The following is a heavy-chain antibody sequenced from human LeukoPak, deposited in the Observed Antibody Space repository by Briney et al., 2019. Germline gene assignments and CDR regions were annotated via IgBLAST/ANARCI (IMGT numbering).Heavy chain of an antibody. CDR2: ISYDGSNK. J-gene: IGHJ4*02. CDR1: GFTFSSYG. Sequence: PGRSLRLSCAASGFTFSSYGIHWVRQAPGKGLEWVAVISYDGSNKYYADSVKGRFTISRDNSKNTLYLQMNSLRLEDTAVYYCAKGRKIAAAGPDLVTPEFDYWGQGTLVTVSS. D-gene: IGHD6-13*01. V-gene: IGHV3-30*18. CDR3: AKGRKIAAAGPDLVTPEFDY.